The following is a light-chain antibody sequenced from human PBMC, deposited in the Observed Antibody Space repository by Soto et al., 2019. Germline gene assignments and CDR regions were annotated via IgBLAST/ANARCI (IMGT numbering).Light chain of an antibody. CDR2: EVS. CDR1: SSDVGGYIY. Sequence: QSVLTQPASVSGSPGQSITISCTGTSSDVGGYIYVSWYQQHPGKAPKLMIFEVSNRPSGVSNRFSGSKSGNTASLTISGLQAEDEADYYCSSYTSSRTRVFGGGTKLTVL. J-gene: IGLJ3*02. CDR3: SSYTSSRTRV. V-gene: IGLV2-14*01.